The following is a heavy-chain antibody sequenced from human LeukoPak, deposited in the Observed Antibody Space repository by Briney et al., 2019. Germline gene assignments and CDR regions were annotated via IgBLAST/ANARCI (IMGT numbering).Heavy chain of an antibody. V-gene: IGHV3-9*01. CDR1: GFTFDDYA. CDR3: AKESRIGGFYYFDY. CDR2: ICRSSGSI. Sequence: GGSLRLSCAASGFTFDDYAMHWLRQAPGKGLVWVSGICRSSGSIGYADSVKGRFTISRDNAKNSLYLQMNSLSADDTALYYCAKESRIGGFYYFDYWGQGTLVTVSS. J-gene: IGHJ4*02. D-gene: IGHD3-16*01.